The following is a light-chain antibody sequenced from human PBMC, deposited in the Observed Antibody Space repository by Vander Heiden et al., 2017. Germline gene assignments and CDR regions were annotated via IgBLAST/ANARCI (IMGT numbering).Light chain of an antibody. Sequence: EMVLSQFPPTPSLSPGERPTLSCRASQSVSSYLAWYQQKPGQAPRLLIYDASNRATGIPARFSGSGSGTDFTLTISSLEPEDFAVYYCQQRSNWPRALTFGGGTKVEIK. CDR3: QQRSNWPRALT. J-gene: IGKJ4*01. CDR2: DAS. CDR1: QSVSSY. V-gene: IGKV3-11*01.